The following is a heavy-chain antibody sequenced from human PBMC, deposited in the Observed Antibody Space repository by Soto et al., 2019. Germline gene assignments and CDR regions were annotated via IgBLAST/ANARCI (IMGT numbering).Heavy chain of an antibody. CDR2: FTTSGENT. Sequence: EVQLLESGGGLVQPGGSLRLSCAASGFTFSSSAMSWVRQAPGKGLEWVSTFTTSGENTYYADSVKGRFTISRDNSKNTLYLQMNSLRVEDTAVYYCARLTTSWGQGTLVTVSS. CDR3: ARLTTS. J-gene: IGHJ5*02. V-gene: IGHV3-23*01. CDR1: GFTFSSSA.